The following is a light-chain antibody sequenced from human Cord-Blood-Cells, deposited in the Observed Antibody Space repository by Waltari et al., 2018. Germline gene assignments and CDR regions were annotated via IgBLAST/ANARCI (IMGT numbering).Light chain of an antibody. CDR3: CSYAGSSTYV. Sequence: QSALTQPASVSGSPGQSINLSCTGTSSDVGSYNLVPWYQQHPGKAHKLMIYDVSKRPSGVSNRFSGSKSGNTASLTISGLQAEDEADYYCCSYAGSSTYVFGTGTKVTVL. J-gene: IGLJ1*01. V-gene: IGLV2-23*02. CDR1: SSDVGSYNL. CDR2: DVS.